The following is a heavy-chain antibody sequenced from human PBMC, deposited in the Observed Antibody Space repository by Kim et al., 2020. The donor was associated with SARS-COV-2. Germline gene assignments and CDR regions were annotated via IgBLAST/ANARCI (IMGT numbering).Heavy chain of an antibody. Sequence: KGRFTISRDNAKNSLYLQMNSLGDEETAVYYCARDRLRWSIGYYCGMDVWGQGTTVTVSS. J-gene: IGHJ6*02. CDR3: ARDRLRWSIGYYCGMDV. D-gene: IGHD3-16*01. V-gene: IGHV3-48*02.